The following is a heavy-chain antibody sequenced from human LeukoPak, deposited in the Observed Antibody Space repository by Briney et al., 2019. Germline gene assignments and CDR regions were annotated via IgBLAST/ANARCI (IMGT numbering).Heavy chain of an antibody. V-gene: IGHV1-18*01. CDR2: ISAYNGNT. CDR3: ARGRTVTTSHYYYGMDV. CDR1: GYTFTSYG. D-gene: IGHD4-17*01. Sequence: ASVKVSCKASGYTFTSYGISWVRQAPGRGLEWMGWISAYNGNTNYAQKLQGRVTMTTDTSTSTAYMELRSLRSDDTAVYYCARGRTVTTSHYYYGMDVWGQGTTVTVSS. J-gene: IGHJ6*02.